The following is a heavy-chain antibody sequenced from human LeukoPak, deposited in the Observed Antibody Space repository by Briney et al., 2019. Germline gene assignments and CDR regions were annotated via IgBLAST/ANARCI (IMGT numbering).Heavy chain of an antibody. CDR1: GLTLSTFW. CDR2: IKQDGSEK. Sequence: GGSLRLSCAASGLTLSTFWMSWVRQAPGKGLEWVANIKQDGSEKYYVDSVKGRFTISRDNAKNSLYLQMNSLRAEDTAVYYCARDLSRFDYWGQGTLVTVSS. D-gene: IGHD2/OR15-2a*01. CDR3: ARDLSRFDY. V-gene: IGHV3-7*01. J-gene: IGHJ4*02.